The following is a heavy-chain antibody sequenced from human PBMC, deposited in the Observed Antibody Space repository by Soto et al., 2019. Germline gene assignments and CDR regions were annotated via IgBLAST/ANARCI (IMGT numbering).Heavy chain of an antibody. D-gene: IGHD6-19*01. Sequence: VHLLESGGGLVQPGGSLRLSCATSGFNFNNYAMSWVRQAPGERLEWVSFISSSGGTTYYADSVKGRFTISRDNSRNTVLLQMNTLGAEDTAIYYCATVMTVTGPGWGRASEYWGQGTRVTVSS. CDR2: ISSSGGTT. V-gene: IGHV3-23*01. J-gene: IGHJ4*02. CDR3: ATVMTVTGPGWGRASEY. CDR1: GFNFNNYA.